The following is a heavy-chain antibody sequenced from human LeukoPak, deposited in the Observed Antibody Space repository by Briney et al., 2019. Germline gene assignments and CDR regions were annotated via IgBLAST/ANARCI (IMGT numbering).Heavy chain of an antibody. V-gene: IGHV3-23*01. CDR3: ARDVVGATNPNWFDP. D-gene: IGHD1-26*01. J-gene: IGHJ5*02. Sequence: GGSLRLSCAASGFTFSSYAMSWVRQAPGKGLEWVSAISGSGGSTYYADSVKGRFTISRDNAKNSLYLQMNSLRAEDTAVYYCARDVVGATNPNWFDPWGQGTLVTVSS. CDR1: GFTFSSYA. CDR2: ISGSGGST.